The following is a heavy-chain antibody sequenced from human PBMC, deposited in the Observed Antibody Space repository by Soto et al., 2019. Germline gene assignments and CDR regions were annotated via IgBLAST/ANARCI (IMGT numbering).Heavy chain of an antibody. Sequence: SETLSLTCAVYGGSFSGYYWSWIRQPPGKGLEWIGEINHSGSTNYNPSLKSRVTISVDTSKNQFSLKLSSVTAADTAVYYCARVKIESYGDYVDYWGQGTLVTVSS. J-gene: IGHJ4*02. D-gene: IGHD4-17*01. CDR2: INHSGST. CDR1: GGSFSGYY. V-gene: IGHV4-34*01. CDR3: ARVKIESYGDYVDY.